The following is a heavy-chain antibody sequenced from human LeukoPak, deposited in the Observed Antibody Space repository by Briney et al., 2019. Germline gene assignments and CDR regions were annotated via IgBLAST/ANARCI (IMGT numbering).Heavy chain of an antibody. CDR3: ARIWFGELLPPFAFDI. V-gene: IGHV4-34*01. D-gene: IGHD3-10*01. CDR1: GGSFSGYY. Sequence: SSQTLSLTCAVYGGSFSGYYWSWIRQPPGKGLEWIGEINHSGSTNYNPSLKSRVTISVDTSKNQFSLKLSSVTAADTAVYYCARIWFGELLPPFAFDIWGQGTMVTVSS. CDR2: INHSGST. J-gene: IGHJ3*02.